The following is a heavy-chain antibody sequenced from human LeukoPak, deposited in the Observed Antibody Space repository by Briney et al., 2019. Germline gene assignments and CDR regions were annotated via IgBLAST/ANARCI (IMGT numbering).Heavy chain of an antibody. CDR3: ARGSIRYYYGSGSYRYYFDY. V-gene: IGHV4-59*12. CDR1: GGSISSYY. Sequence: SQTLSLTCTVSGGSISSYYWSWIRQPPGKGLEWIGYIYYSGSTNYNPSLKSRVTISVDTSKNQFSLKLSSVTAADTAVYYCARGSIRYYYGSGSYRYYFDYWGQGTLVTVSS. D-gene: IGHD3-10*01. CDR2: IYYSGST. J-gene: IGHJ4*02.